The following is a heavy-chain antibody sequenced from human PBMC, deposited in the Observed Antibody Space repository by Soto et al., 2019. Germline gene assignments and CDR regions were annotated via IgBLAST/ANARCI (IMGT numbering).Heavy chain of an antibody. J-gene: IGHJ4*02. D-gene: IGHD5-12*01. CDR3: ARHSSEDIAPNYFDY. CDR2: IYYSGST. V-gene: IGHV4-39*01. Sequence: PSETLSLTCTVSGGSISSSSYYWGWIRQPPGKGLEWIGSIYYSGSTYYNPSLKSRVTISVDTSKNQFSLKLSSVTAADTAVYYCARHSSEDIAPNYFDYWGQGTLVTVSS. CDR1: GGSISSSSYY.